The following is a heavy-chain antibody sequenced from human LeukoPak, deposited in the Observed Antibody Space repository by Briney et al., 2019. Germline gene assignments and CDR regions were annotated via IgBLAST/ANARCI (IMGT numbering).Heavy chain of an antibody. J-gene: IGHJ4*02. CDR1: GYSISSGYY. Sequence: SETLSLTCAVSGYSISSGYYWGWIRQPPGKGLEWIGSIYHRGSTYYNPSLKSRVTISVDTSKNQFSLKLSSVTAADTAVYYCARHGKDIVVAYFDYWGQGTLVTVSS. D-gene: IGHD2-2*01. V-gene: IGHV4-38-2*01. CDR3: ARHGKDIVVAYFDY. CDR2: IYHRGST.